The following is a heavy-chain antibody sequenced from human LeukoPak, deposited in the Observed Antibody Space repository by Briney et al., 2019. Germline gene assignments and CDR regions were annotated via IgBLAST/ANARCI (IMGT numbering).Heavy chain of an antibody. CDR3: AKLKQWQPQRYFFEY. Sequence: GGSLRLSCAASGFTSSSYAMSWVRQAPGKGLEWVSTFSGTSSTSYADAVKGRVTISRDNSKNTLYLQMNSLRAEDTAVYYCAKLKQWQPQRYFFEYWGQGALVTVAS. CDR1: GFTSSSYA. CDR2: FSGTSST. J-gene: IGHJ4*02. V-gene: IGHV3-23*01. D-gene: IGHD6-19*01.